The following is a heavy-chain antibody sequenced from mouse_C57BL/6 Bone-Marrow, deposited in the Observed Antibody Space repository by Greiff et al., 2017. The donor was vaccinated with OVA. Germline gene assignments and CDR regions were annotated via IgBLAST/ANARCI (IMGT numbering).Heavy chain of an antibody. V-gene: IGHV1-52*01. CDR2: IDPSDSET. CDR1: GYTFTSYW. D-gene: IGHD1-1*01. Sequence: QVQLQQSGAELVRPGSSVKLSCKASGYTFTSYWMHWVKQRPIQGLEWIGNIDPSDSETHYNQKFKDKATLTVDKSSSTAYMQLSSLTSEDSAVYYCARGGDDYYGNRFAYWGQGTLVTVSA. CDR3: ARGGDDYYGNRFAY. J-gene: IGHJ3*01.